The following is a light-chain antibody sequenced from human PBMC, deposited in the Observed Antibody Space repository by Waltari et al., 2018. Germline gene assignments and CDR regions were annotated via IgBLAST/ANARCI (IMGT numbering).Light chain of an antibody. CDR3: QSADSSGTYIV. V-gene: IGLV3-25*03. CDR2: KDS. J-gene: IGLJ2*01. CDR1: ALPKQY. Sequence: SYDLTQPPSVSVSPGQTARIPCSGDALPKQYAYWYQQKAGQAPALVIHKDSDRPSGIPERFSGSNSGTTVTLTISGVQAEDEADYYCQSADSSGTYIVFGGGTKLTVL.